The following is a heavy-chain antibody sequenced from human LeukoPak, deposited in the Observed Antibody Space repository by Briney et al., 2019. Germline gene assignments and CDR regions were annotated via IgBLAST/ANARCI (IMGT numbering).Heavy chain of an antibody. V-gene: IGHV4-4*09. CDR3: ARQTSTAYDFDY. CDR1: SGSISSYF. Sequence: SETLSLTRTVSSGSISSYFWSWIRQPPGKGLEWIGDIYISGSTNYNPSLKSRVTISVDTSKNQFSLKLSSVTAAATAVYYCARQTSTAYDFDYWGQGTLVTVSS. J-gene: IGHJ4*02. CDR2: IYISGST. D-gene: IGHD4-17*01.